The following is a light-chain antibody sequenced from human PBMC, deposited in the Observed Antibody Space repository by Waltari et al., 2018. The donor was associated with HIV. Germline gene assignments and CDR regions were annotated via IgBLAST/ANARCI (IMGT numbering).Light chain of an antibody. CDR2: GNS. J-gene: IGLJ2*01. Sequence: QSVLTQPLSLSGSPGQRVTISRTGSSSYPGAGYDVHWYQLYPGTAPKLPIYGNSNRPAGVPDLFSGSKSGTSASLAITGLQAEDEADYYRQAYDSNLSGVFGGGTKLTVL. CDR3: QAYDSNLSGV. V-gene: IGLV1-40*01. CDR1: SSYPGAGYD.